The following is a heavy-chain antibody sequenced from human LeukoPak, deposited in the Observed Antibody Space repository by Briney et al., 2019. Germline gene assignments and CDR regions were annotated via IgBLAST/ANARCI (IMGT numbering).Heavy chain of an antibody. Sequence: ASVKVSCKASGGTFSSYAISWVRQAPGQGLEWMGGIIPIFGTANYAQKFQGRVTITADESTSTAYMELSSLRSEDTAVYYCASSHYYGSGSYYPLPEAFDIWGQGTMVTVSS. CDR1: GGTFSSYA. D-gene: IGHD3-10*01. CDR2: IIPIFGTA. J-gene: IGHJ3*02. CDR3: ASSHYYGSGSYYPLPEAFDI. V-gene: IGHV1-69*01.